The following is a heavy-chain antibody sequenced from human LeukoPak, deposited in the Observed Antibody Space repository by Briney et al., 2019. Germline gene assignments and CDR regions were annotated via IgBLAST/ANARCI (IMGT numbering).Heavy chain of an antibody. CDR3: ARLAGYCSSTSCYLFDY. V-gene: IGHV4-39*01. CDR2: IYYSGST. CDR1: GGSFSGYY. Sequence: SETLSLTCAVYGGSFSGYYWGWIRQPPGKGLEWIGSIYYSGSTYYNPSLKSRVTISVDTSKNQFSLKLSSVTAADTAVYYCARLAGYCSSTSCYLFDYWGQGTLVAVSS. J-gene: IGHJ4*02. D-gene: IGHD2-2*01.